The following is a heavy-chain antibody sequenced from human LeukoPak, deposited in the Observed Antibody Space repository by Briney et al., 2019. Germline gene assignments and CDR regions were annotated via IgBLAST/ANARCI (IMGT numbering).Heavy chain of an antibody. CDR1: GFTFSSYG. D-gene: IGHD3-3*01. J-gene: IGHJ4*02. CDR3: AKPRFLEWLLSYYFDY. V-gene: IGHV3-30*02. CDR2: IRYDGSNK. Sequence: VGSLRLSCGASGFTFSSYGMHWVRQAPGKGLEWVAFIRYDGSNKYYADSVKGRFTISRDNSKNTLYLQMNSLRAEDTAVYYCAKPRFLEWLLSYYFDYWGQGTLVTVSS.